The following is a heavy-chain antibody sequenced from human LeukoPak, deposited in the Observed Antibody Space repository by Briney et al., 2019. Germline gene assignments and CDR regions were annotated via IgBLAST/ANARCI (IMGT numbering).Heavy chain of an antibody. J-gene: IGHJ5*02. Sequence: NPSETLSLTCTVSGGSISSYYWSWIRQPPGKGLEWIGYIYYSGSTNYNPSLKSRVTISVDTSKNQFSLKLSSVTAADTAVYYCARGSICSGGSCYSSNWFDPWGQGTLVTVSS. V-gene: IGHV4-59*01. CDR1: GGSISSYY. CDR2: IYYSGST. D-gene: IGHD2-15*01. CDR3: ARGSICSGGSCYSSNWFDP.